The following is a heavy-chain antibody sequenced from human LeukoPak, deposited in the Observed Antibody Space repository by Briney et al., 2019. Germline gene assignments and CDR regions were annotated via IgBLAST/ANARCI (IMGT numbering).Heavy chain of an antibody. D-gene: IGHD7-27*01. J-gene: IGHJ6*03. CDR2: INSDGSNT. Sequence: GGALRDSRGASGFTFSTYWMHWGRQTPRKGLVWVSRINSDGSNTFYADSVKGRFTISRDNANNTLYLQMNSLRDDDTAVYYCSREWDRPGAYYTDVWGKGTTVSVSS. CDR1: GFTFSTYW. CDR3: SREWDRPGAYYTDV. V-gene: IGHV3-74*01.